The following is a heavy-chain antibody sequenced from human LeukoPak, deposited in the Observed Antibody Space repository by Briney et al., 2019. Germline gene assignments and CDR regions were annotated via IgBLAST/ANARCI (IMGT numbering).Heavy chain of an antibody. J-gene: IGHJ5*02. CDR2: ISAYNGNT. V-gene: IGHV1-18*01. D-gene: IGHD2-2*01. CDR3: ARAGYCSSTSCYHDWFDP. Sequence: ASVKVSCKASGYTFTSYGISWVRQAPGQGLEWLGWISAYNGNTNYAQKLQGRVTMTTDTSTSTAYMELRSLRSDGTAVYYCARAGYCSSTSCYHDWFDPWGQGTLVTVSS. CDR1: GYTFTSYG.